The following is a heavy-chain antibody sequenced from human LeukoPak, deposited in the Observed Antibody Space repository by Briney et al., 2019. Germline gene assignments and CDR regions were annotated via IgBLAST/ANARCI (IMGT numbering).Heavy chain of an antibody. CDR3: ARDPLIGYCSSTSCYGWFDP. D-gene: IGHD2-2*01. V-gene: IGHV1-46*01. CDR2: INPSGGST. Sequence: ASVKVSYKASGYTFTSYYMHWVRQAPGQGLEWMGIINPSGGSTSYAQKFQGRVTMTRDTSTSTVYMELSSLRSEDTAVYYCARDPLIGYCSSTSCYGWFDPWGQGTLVTVSS. J-gene: IGHJ5*02. CDR1: GYTFTSYY.